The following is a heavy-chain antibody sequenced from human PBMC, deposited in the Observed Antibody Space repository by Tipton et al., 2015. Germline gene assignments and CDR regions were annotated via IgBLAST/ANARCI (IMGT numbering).Heavy chain of an antibody. V-gene: IGHV4-39*01. CDR1: GASISSTSYY. J-gene: IGHJ4*02. Sequence: TLSLTCTVSGASISSTSYYWGWIRQPPGKGLEWIGSIYDSGSTYYNPSLKSRVTISVDTSENQFSLQLNSVTPEDTAVYYCARVGAGQLTSTPGGFDYWGQGTLVTVSS. CDR3: ARVGAGQLTSTPGGFDY. CDR2: IYDSGST. D-gene: IGHD1-26*01.